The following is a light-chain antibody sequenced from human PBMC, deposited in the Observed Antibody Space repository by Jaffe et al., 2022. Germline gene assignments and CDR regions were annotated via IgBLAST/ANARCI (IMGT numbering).Light chain of an antibody. CDR3: QQYYSMPST. CDR1: QSVLYSSNNKNY. CDR2: WAS. J-gene: IGKJ3*01. Sequence: DIVMTQSPDSLAVSLGERATINCKSSQSVLYSSNNKNYLAWYQQKPGQPPKLLIYWASTRESGVPDRFSGSGSGTDFTLTISSLQAEDVAVYYCQQYYSMPSTFGPGTKVDIK. V-gene: IGKV4-1*01.